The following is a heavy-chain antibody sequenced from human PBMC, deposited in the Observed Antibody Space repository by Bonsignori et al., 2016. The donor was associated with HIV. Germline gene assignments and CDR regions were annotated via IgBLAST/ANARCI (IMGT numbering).Heavy chain of an antibody. Sequence: EVQLVESGGGLVQPGGSLRLSCAASGITFSGYLLNWVRQSPGKGLEWVANIEPDGSDKYYVDSVKGRFTISRDNARNSLYLQMNNLRVEDTAVYFCARDRWNDYWGQGTLVT. CDR1: GITFSGYL. CDR3: ARDRWNDY. D-gene: IGHD1-1*01. CDR2: IEPDGSDK. V-gene: IGHV3-7*01. J-gene: IGHJ4*02.